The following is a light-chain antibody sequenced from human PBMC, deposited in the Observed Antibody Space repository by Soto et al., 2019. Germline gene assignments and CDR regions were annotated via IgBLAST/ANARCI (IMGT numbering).Light chain of an antibody. CDR2: GNT. J-gene: IGLJ2*01. V-gene: IGLV1-40*01. CDR3: QSYDSSLTVV. Sequence: QSVLTQPPSVSGAPGQRVTISCTGSSSNIGAGYDVHWYQQFPGTTPKFPIYGNTNRPSGVPDRFSASKSGTSASLDITGLQAEDEAEYFCQSYDSSLTVVFGGGTKLTVL. CDR1: SSNIGAGYD.